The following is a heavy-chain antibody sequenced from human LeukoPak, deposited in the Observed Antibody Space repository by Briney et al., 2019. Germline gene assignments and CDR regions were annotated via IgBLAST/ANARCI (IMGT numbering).Heavy chain of an antibody. D-gene: IGHD3-22*01. CDR1: GFTFSNFG. CDR3: AKGLLNYYDSSGAVDAFDI. CDR2: ITSGVGIT. Sequence: PGGSLRLSCAASGFTFSNFGMNWVRQAPGKGLGWVSIITSGVGITYYADSVKGRFTVSRDNSKNTLYLQMNSLRAEDTAVYYCAKGLLNYYDSSGAVDAFDIWGQGTMVTVSS. V-gene: IGHV3-23*01. J-gene: IGHJ3*02.